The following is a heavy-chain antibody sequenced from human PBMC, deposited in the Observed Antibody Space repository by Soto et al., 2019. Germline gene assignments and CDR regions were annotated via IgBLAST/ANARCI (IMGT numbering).Heavy chain of an antibody. CDR2: IYYSKST. D-gene: IGHD5-18*01. CDR1: GGSISSGGYY. V-gene: IGHV4-31*03. CDR3: ARDNGYSYGYNLDH. Sequence: PSETLSLTCTVSGGSISSGGYYWSWIRQHPGKGLEWIGYIYYSKSTYYNPSLKSRVTISLDTSKNQFSLKLTSVTAADTAVYYCARDNGYSYGYNLDHWGQGTLVTVSS. J-gene: IGHJ4*02.